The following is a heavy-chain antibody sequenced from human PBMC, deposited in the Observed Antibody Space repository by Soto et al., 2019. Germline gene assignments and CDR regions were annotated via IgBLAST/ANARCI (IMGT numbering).Heavy chain of an antibody. CDR1: GFTFDDYA. J-gene: IGHJ4*02. Sequence: EVQLVESGGGWVQPGRSLRLSCAASGFTFDDYAMHWVRLAPGKGLEWVSGISWKSDYIGYADSVKGRFTISRDNAKNSLFVQMNSLRPEDAAFYYCAKDMRSGSYGDFSGSVDYWGQGTLVTVSS. D-gene: IGHD3-10*01. CDR2: ISWKSDYI. CDR3: AKDMRSGSYGDFSGSVDY. V-gene: IGHV3-9*01.